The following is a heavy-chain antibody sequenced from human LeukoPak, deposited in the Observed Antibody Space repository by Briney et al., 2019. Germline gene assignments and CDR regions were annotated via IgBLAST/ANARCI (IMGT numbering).Heavy chain of an antibody. J-gene: IGHJ4*02. CDR1: GDSVSSNSAA. Sequence: SQTLSLTCAISGDSVSSNSAAWNCIRQSPSRGLEWLGRTYYRSKWYNDYAVSVKSRITISPDTSKNQFSLQLNSVTPEDTAVYYCARDAGSGWYHFDYWGQGTLVTVSS. D-gene: IGHD6-19*01. CDR3: ARDAGSGWYHFDY. CDR2: TYYRSKWYN. V-gene: IGHV6-1*01.